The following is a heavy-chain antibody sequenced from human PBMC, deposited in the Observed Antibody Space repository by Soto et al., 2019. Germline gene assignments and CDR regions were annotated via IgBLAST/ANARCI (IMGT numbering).Heavy chain of an antibody. CDR1: GFTVSSSY. CDR3: ARSSGGSYHSHAFDI. Sequence: GGSLRLSCAASGFTVSSSYMNWVRQAPGKGLEWVSIIHSGGGTHYADSVKGRFTISRDNSKNTLYLQMNSLRAEDTAVYYCARSSGGSYHSHAFDIWGQGTMVTVSS. D-gene: IGHD3-16*02. J-gene: IGHJ3*02. V-gene: IGHV3-53*01. CDR2: IHSGGGT.